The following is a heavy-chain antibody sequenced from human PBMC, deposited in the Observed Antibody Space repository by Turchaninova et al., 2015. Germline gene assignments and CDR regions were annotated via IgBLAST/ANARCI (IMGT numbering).Heavy chain of an antibody. D-gene: IGHD3-9*01. V-gene: IGHV4-39*01. J-gene: IGHJ6*02. CDR3: ARRGTFDWVYGMDV. Sequence: QVQLQESGPGLVKPSATLSLTCTVSGGPITSSSYHWGGNRQPPGKGLEWIVMIDHSGTTYYNPSLKSRVTISADTSKNQFSLKLNSVTAADTAVYYCARRGTFDWVYGMDVWGQGTTVTVFS. CDR2: IDHSGTT. CDR1: GGPITSSSYH.